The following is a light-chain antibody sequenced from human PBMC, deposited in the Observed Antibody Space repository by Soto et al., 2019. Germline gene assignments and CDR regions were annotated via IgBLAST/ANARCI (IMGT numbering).Light chain of an antibody. Sequence: EIVLTQSPGTLSLSPGERATLSCRASQSVSSNLAWYQQKRGQPPRLLIYGASSRATGTPGRFSGSGSGTDFTLTITRLEPEDFAVYYCQQYGSSPQTFGQGTKVDIK. CDR1: QSVSSN. CDR3: QQYGSSPQT. CDR2: GAS. V-gene: IGKV3-20*01. J-gene: IGKJ1*01.